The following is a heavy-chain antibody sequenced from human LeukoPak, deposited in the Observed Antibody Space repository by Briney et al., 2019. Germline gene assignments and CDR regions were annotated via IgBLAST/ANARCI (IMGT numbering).Heavy chain of an antibody. D-gene: IGHD3-10*01. CDR3: ARAFGQERGYYYYYMDV. V-gene: IGHV4-39*01. CDR2: IYYSGST. J-gene: IGHJ6*03. Sequence: SETLSLTCTVSGGSISSSSYYWGWIRQPPGKWMEWIGSIYYSGSTYYNPSLKSRVTISVDTSKNQFSLKLSSVTAADTAVYYCARAFGQERGYYYYYMDVWGKGTTVTVSS. CDR1: GGSISSSSYY.